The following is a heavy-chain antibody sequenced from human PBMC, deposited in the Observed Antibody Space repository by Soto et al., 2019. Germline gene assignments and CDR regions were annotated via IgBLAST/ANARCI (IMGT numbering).Heavy chain of an antibody. CDR2: IKSQTDAETI. J-gene: IGHJ4*01. CDR1: GFTFSQIW. V-gene: IGHV3-15*01. Sequence: GGSMRLSCTASGFTFSQIWMDWVRLALGKGLEWVGRIKSQTDAETIDYAAPVKGRFTISRDDSKPTLHLQLNSRKTEDTAVYYCLTGVGIVVVPSALGVEYWGHGTLVTVSS. D-gene: IGHD2-15*01. CDR3: LTGVGIVVVPSALGVEY.